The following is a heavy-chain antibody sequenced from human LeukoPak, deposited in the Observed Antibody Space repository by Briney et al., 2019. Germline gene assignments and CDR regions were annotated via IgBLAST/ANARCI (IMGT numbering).Heavy chain of an antibody. D-gene: IGHD5-18*01. Sequence: SETLSLTCAVYGGSFSGYYWSWIRQPPGKGLEWIGEINHSGSTNYNPSLKSRVTISVDTSKNQFSLKLSSVTAADTAVYYCARRGYSYGPRVFGYWGQGTLVTVPS. V-gene: IGHV4-34*01. CDR2: INHSGST. CDR3: ARRGYSYGPRVFGY. J-gene: IGHJ4*02. CDR1: GGSFSGYY.